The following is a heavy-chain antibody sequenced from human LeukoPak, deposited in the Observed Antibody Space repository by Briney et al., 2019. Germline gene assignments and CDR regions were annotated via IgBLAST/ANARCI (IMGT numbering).Heavy chain of an antibody. V-gene: IGHV4-61*02. CDR2: IYTSGST. CDR1: GRSISIGSYY. Sequence: SHTLSLTCTVSGRSISIGSYYWSSIRQPAGKGLEWNGRIYTSGSTNYNPSLKSRVTISVDTSKNQFSLKLSSVTAADTAVYYCARDVSIQPTAYYMDVWGKGTTVTISS. J-gene: IGHJ6*03. CDR3: ARDVSIQPTAYYMDV. D-gene: IGHD5-18*01.